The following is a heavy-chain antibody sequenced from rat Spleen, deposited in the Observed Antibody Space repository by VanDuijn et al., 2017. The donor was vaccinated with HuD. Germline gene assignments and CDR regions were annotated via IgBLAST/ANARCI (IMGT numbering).Heavy chain of an antibody. CDR2: IIYDGSKT. V-gene: IGHV5-17*01. D-gene: IGHD1-9*01. CDR1: GFSFRDYA. J-gene: IGHJ3*01. Sequence: EVQVVESGGGLVQPGRSLKLSCAASGFSFRDYAMAWVRQAPKKGLEWVATIIYDGSKTYYRDSVKGRFTISRDNAKSTLYLQMDSLRSEDTATYYCTTGDYGYTRLFAYWGQGTLVTVSS. CDR3: TTGDYGYTRLFAY.